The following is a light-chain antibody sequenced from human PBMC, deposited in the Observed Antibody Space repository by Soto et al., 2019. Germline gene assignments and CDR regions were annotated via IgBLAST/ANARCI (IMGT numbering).Light chain of an antibody. J-gene: IGLJ3*02. CDR3: SSYAGSNNWV. Sequence: QSVLTQPPSASGSPGQSVTISCTGTSSDVGDYNYVSWYQQHPGKAPKLLIYEVTERPSGVPDRFSGSKSGNTASLTVSGLQADDEADYCCSSYAGSNNWVFGGGTQLIVL. CDR1: SSDVGDYNY. CDR2: EVT. V-gene: IGLV2-8*01.